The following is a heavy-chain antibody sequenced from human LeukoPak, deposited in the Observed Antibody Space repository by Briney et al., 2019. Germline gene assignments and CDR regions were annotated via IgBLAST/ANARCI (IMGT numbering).Heavy chain of an antibody. CDR3: ASRGLSYGDYAFDY. V-gene: IGHV3-11*04. Sequence: GGSLRHSCAASGFTFSDYYMSWIRQAPGKGLEWVSYISSSGSTIYYADSVKGRFTISRDNAKNSLYLQMNSLRAEDTAVYYCASRGLSYGDYAFDYWGQGTLVTVSS. J-gene: IGHJ4*02. CDR2: ISSSGSTI. D-gene: IGHD4-17*01. CDR1: GFTFSDYY.